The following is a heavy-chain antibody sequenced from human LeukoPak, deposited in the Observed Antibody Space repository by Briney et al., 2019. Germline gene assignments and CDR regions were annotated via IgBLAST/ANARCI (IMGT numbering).Heavy chain of an antibody. CDR2: ISYDGSNK. Sequence: GGSLRLSCAASGFTFSSYGMHWVRQAPGKGLEWVAVISYDGSNKYYADSVKGRFTISRDNSKNTLYLQMNSLRAEDTAVYYCARGQTGLPFDYWGQGTLVTVSS. CDR1: GFTFSSYG. CDR3: ARGQTGLPFDY. J-gene: IGHJ4*02. V-gene: IGHV3-30*03. D-gene: IGHD3-9*01.